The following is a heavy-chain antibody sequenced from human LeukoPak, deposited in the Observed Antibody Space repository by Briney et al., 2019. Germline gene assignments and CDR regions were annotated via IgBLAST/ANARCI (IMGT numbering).Heavy chain of an antibody. V-gene: IGHV4-59*01. CDR1: GGSISSYY. D-gene: IGHD2-15*01. J-gene: IGHJ3*02. Sequence: PSETLSLTCTVSGGSISSYYWSWIRQPPGKGLEWIGYIYYSGSTNYNPSLKSRVTISVDTSKNQFSLKLSSVTAADTAVYYCAREVSVVAATGDAFDIWGQGTMVTVSS. CDR2: IYYSGST. CDR3: AREVSVVAATGDAFDI.